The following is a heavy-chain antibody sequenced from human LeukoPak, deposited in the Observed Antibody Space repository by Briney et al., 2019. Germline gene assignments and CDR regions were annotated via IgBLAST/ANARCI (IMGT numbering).Heavy chain of an antibody. CDR3: AKWGGTKTIGTIWYGPLDY. Sequence: GGSLRLSCAASGFTFGKYIMTWVRQAPGNGLEWVSSIGGGDDITFYADSVKGRFRISRDDSKNTVFLQISSLRVEDTGIYYCAKWGGTKTIGTIWYGPLDYWGQETQVIVSS. CDR2: IGGGDDIT. D-gene: IGHD6-13*01. V-gene: IGHV3-23*01. J-gene: IGHJ4*02. CDR1: GFTFGKYI.